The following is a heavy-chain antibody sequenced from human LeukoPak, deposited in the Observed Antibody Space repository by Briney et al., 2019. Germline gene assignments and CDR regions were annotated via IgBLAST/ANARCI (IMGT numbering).Heavy chain of an antibody. D-gene: IGHD3-16*02. CDR3: AKEVWGSHHYFDS. V-gene: IGHV3-30*18. CDR2: ISYDGSNQ. Sequence: PGRFLRLSCAASGFILSSYGMHWVRQAPGKGLEWVAVISYDGSNQYYADSVKGRFTISRDNSKNMLYLQMNSLRAEDTAVYYCAKEVWGSHHYFDSWGQGTLVTVSS. J-gene: IGHJ4*02. CDR1: GFILSSYG.